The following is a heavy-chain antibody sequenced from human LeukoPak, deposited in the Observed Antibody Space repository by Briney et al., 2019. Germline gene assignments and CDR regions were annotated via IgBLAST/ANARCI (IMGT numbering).Heavy chain of an antibody. CDR3: ARGGAHGMDV. Sequence: GGSLRLSCAASGSIFSDFYMSWIRQAPGKGLEWVSYLSGTSDTIDYADSVRGRFTISRDNAKNSVFLQMNSLRAEDTALYYCARGGAHGMDVWGQGTTVTVSS. J-gene: IGHJ6*02. D-gene: IGHD1-26*01. V-gene: IGHV3-11*01. CDR1: GSIFSDFY. CDR2: LSGTSDTI.